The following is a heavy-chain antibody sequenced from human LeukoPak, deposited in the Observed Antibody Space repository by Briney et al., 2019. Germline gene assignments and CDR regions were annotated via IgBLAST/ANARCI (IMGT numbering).Heavy chain of an antibody. D-gene: IGHD6-19*01. Sequence: GESLRLSCAASGCTFSNYGMNWVRQAPGTGLEWVSHISSSSTSIYYGDSVEGRFTISRDNAKSSLFLQMNSLRDEDTAVYYCVTAAVAGTVYWGQGTLVTVSS. CDR1: GCTFSNYG. V-gene: IGHV3-48*02. CDR3: VTAAVAGTVY. J-gene: IGHJ4*02. CDR2: ISSSSTSI.